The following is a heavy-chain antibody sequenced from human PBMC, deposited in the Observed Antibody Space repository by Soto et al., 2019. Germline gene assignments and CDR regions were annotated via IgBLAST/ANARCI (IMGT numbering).Heavy chain of an antibody. CDR2: ISYDGSNK. V-gene: IGHV3-30*18. CDR3: AKSGYSYGLDY. Sequence: GGSLRLSCAASGFTFSSYGMHWVRQAPGKGLEWVAVISYDGSNKYYADSVKGRFTISRDNSKNTLYLQMNSLRAEDTAVHYCAKSGYSYGLDYWGQGTLVTVSS. D-gene: IGHD5-18*01. CDR1: GFTFSSYG. J-gene: IGHJ4*02.